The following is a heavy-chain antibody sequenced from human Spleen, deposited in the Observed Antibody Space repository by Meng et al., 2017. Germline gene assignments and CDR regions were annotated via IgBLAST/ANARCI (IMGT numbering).Heavy chain of an antibody. D-gene: IGHD4-11*01. CDR1: GGSFSGYY. J-gene: IGHJ4*02. CDR3: ARGPTTMAHDFDY. V-gene: IGHV4-34*01. Sequence: QVQVPQGGAGLLKPSETLSLTCAVDGGSFSGYYWSWIRQPPGKGLEWIGEINHSGSTNYNPSLKSRVTISVDTSKNQFSLKLSSVTAADTAVYYCARGPTTMAHDFDYWGQGTLVTVSS. CDR2: INHSGST.